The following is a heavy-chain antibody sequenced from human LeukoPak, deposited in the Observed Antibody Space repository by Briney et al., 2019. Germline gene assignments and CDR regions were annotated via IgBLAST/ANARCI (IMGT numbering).Heavy chain of an antibody. CDR2: IRSKAYGCTT. Sequence: PGRSLRLSCTASGFTFGDYAMSWFRQAPGKGLEWVGFIRSKAYGCTTEYAASVKGRFTISRDDSKSIAYLQMNSLKTEDTAVYYCTRNQYSSSWYGKMDYYYFGMDVWGQGTTVTVSS. V-gene: IGHV3-49*03. D-gene: IGHD6-13*01. CDR1: GFTFGDYA. J-gene: IGHJ6*02. CDR3: TRNQYSSSWYGKMDYYYFGMDV.